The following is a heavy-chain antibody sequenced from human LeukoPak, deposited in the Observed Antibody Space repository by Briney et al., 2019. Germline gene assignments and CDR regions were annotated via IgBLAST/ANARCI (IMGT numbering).Heavy chain of an antibody. J-gene: IGHJ3*02. Sequence: GGSLRLSCAASGFTFSSYSMNWVRQAPGKGLEWVSSISSSSSYIYYADSVKGRFTISRDNAKNSLCLQMNSLRAEDTAVYYCARDVNGGSFDIWGQGTMVTVSS. V-gene: IGHV3-21*01. CDR2: ISSSSSYI. CDR3: ARDVNGGSFDI. CDR1: GFTFSSYS.